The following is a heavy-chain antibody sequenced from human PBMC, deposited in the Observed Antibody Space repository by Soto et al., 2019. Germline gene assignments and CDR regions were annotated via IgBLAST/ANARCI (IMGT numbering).Heavy chain of an antibody. CDR2: IKQDGSEK. CDR1: GFTFSKYW. Sequence: VQLVESGGGLVQPGGSLRLSCAASGFTFSKYWMSWVRQAPGKGLEWVAKIKQDGSEKSYVDSVKGRFIISRDNAKNSLYLQMNSLTAEDTAVYYCARGAKADSYWGQGTLVTVSP. CDR3: ARGAKADSY. J-gene: IGHJ4*02. V-gene: IGHV3-7*04.